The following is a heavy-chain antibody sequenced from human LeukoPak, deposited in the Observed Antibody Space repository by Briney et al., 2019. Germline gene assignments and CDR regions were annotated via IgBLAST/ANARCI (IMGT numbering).Heavy chain of an antibody. D-gene: IGHD2-2*03. CDR1: GFTFSSYS. V-gene: IGHV3-21*01. CDR2: ISSSSSYI. J-gene: IGHJ6*03. CDR3: ARASVDIVVVPAAWGMDV. Sequence: GGSLRLSCAASGFTFSSYSMNWVRQAPGKGLEWVSSISSSSSYIYYADSVKGRFTISRDNAKNSLYLQMNSLRAEDTAVYYCARASVDIVVVPAAWGMDVWGKGTTVTVSS.